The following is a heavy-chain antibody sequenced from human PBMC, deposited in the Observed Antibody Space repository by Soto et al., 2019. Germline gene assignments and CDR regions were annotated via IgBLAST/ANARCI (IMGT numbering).Heavy chain of an antibody. Sequence: QVQLVQSGGEVKKPGASVKVSCKASGYTFTSSDINWVRQATGQGLEWMGWMNPNTGNTGYAQKFQGRITLTRSTSISTAYLELSSLNSDDSAVYYCARGASPCGQGTLVTVSS. CDR2: MNPNTGNT. J-gene: IGHJ5*02. CDR3: ARGASP. V-gene: IGHV1-8*01. CDR1: GYTFTSSD.